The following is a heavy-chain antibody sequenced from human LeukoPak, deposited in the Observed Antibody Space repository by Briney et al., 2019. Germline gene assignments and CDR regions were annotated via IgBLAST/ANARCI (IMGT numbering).Heavy chain of an antibody. Sequence: GASVKVSCKASGYTFTGYYMHWVRQAPGQGLEWMGWINPNSGGTNYAQKFQGRVTMTRDTSISTAYMELSRLRSDDTAVYYCARGRIAARPSYYYYGMGVWGQGTTVTVSS. CDR1: GYTFTGYY. CDR2: INPNSGGT. V-gene: IGHV1-2*02. J-gene: IGHJ6*02. D-gene: IGHD6-6*01. CDR3: ARGRIAARPSYYYYGMGV.